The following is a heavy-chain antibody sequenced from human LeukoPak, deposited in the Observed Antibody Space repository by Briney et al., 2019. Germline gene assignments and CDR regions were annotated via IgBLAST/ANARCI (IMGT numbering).Heavy chain of an antibody. D-gene: IGHD3-22*01. V-gene: IGHV1-2*02. J-gene: IGHJ3*02. CDR1: GYTFTGYY. CDR2: INPNSGGT. CDR3: ANPYYYDSSGSPWGAFDI. Sequence: ASVKVSCKASGYTFTGYYMHWVRQAPGQGLEWMGWINPNSGGTNYAQKFQGRVTMTRDTSISTAYMELSRLRSDGTAVYYCANPYYYDSSGSPWGAFDIWGQGTMVTVSS.